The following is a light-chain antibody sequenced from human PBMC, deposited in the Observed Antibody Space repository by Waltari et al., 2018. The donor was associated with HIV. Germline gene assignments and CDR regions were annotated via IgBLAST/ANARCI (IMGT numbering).Light chain of an antibody. CDR2: GAY. J-gene: IGKJ4*01. CDR1: QDIGNS. V-gene: IGKV1-NL1*01. Sequence: DIQMTQLPSSLSASVGDRVTISCRATQDIGNSVSWYQQRPGKVPKLLLYGAYIRQRGVASRITGSGSGTEFSLTISSLQPEDFATYFCHQYFSDPFTFGGGTKVEI. CDR3: HQYFSDPFT.